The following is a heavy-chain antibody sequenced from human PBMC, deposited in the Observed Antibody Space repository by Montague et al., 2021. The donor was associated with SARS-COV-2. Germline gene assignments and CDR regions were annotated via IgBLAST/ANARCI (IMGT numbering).Heavy chain of an antibody. D-gene: IGHD3-3*01. Sequence: SETLSLTCAVYGGSFSGYYWSRIRQPPGKGLEWIGEISHSGSTNYNPSLKSRVTISVDTSKNQFSLKLSSVTAADTAVYYCARDPWRITIFGVVTRYGMDVWGQGTTVTVSS. CDR3: ARDPWRITIFGVVTRYGMDV. V-gene: IGHV4-34*01. CDR1: GGSFSGYY. CDR2: ISHSGST. J-gene: IGHJ6*02.